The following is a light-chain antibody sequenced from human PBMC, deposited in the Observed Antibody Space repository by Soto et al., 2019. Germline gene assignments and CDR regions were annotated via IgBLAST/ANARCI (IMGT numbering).Light chain of an antibody. Sequence: QSVLTQPPSASGSPGQSVTISCTGASSDVGGYSYVSWYQQHPGKAPKLMIYEVSKRPSGVPDRFSGSKSGNTASLTVSGLQAEDEADYYCSSYGGSNNLVFCGGTKLTVL. CDR3: SSYGGSNNLV. CDR1: SSDVGGYSY. CDR2: EVS. J-gene: IGLJ2*01. V-gene: IGLV2-8*01.